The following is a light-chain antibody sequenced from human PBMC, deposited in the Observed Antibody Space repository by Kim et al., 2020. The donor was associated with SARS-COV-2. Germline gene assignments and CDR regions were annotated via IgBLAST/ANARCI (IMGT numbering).Light chain of an antibody. V-gene: IGKV3-20*01. CDR1: PSVSSSY. CDR2: GAS. Sequence: SPGERAPLSCRASPSVSSSYLAWYQQKPGQAPRLLIYGASSRATGIPDRFSGSGSGTDFTLTISRLEPEDFAVYYCQQYGSSSFTFGPGTKVDIK. CDR3: QQYGSSSFT. J-gene: IGKJ3*01.